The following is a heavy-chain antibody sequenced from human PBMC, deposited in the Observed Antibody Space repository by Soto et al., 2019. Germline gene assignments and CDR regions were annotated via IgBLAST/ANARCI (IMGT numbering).Heavy chain of an antibody. D-gene: IGHD2-2*01. CDR3: AKDRGWCSSTSCPPRLFDY. J-gene: IGHJ4*02. CDR1: GFTFSSYA. Sequence: EVQLLESGGGLVQPGGSLRLSCAASGFTFSSYAMSWVRQAPGKGLEWVSGISGSGGSTYYADSVKGRFTISRGNSKNPLYLQMNSLRAEDTAVYYCAKDRGWCSSTSCPPRLFDYWGQGTLVTVSS. CDR2: ISGSGGST. V-gene: IGHV3-23*01.